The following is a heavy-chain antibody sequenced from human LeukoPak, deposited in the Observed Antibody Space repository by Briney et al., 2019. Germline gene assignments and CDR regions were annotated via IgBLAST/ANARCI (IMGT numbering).Heavy chain of an antibody. CDR3: VKDRPCDVCMPMDA. J-gene: IGHJ6*02. CDR2: ISGSGGST. Sequence: GSLRLSCAASGFTFSSYAMSWVRQAPGKGLEWVSAISGSGGSTYYADSVKGRFTISRDNSKNTLYLQMNSLRAEDTAVYYCVKDRPCDVCMPMDAWGQGTTVTVSS. V-gene: IGHV3-23*01. D-gene: IGHD2-2*01. CDR1: GFTFSSYA.